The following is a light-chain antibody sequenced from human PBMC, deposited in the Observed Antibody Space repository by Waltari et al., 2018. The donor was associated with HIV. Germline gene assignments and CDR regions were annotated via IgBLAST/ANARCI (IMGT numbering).Light chain of an antibody. J-gene: IGLJ1*01. CDR2: GNN. CDR1: NSNIGSNT. V-gene: IGLV1-44*01. CDR3: AAWDDSLNGQGV. Sequence: QSVLTQPPSASGTPVQRVTISCSGSNSNIGSNTVNWYQQVPGMAPKLVIYGNNQRPPGVSDRFSGSKSGTSASLAISGLQSEDEADYYCAAWDDSLNGQGVFGTGTRVTVL.